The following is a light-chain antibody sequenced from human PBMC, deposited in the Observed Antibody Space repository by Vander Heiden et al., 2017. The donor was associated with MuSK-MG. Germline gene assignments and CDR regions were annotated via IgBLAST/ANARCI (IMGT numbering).Light chain of an antibody. V-gene: IGLV3-21*02. CDR3: HLWDSPSANVV. Sequence: SSVVTQPPSVSVAPGRTATLTCGGKSMGSKKVHWYQQKAGQAPVVVVYDDNDRPSGIPERFSGATYVNTATLTISRVEAGDEAAYYCHLWDSPSANVVFGRGTKLTVL. J-gene: IGLJ2*01. CDR1: SMGSKK. CDR2: DDN.